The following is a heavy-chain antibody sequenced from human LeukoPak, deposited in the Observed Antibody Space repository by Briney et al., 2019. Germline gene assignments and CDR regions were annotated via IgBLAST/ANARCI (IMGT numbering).Heavy chain of an antibody. D-gene: IGHD3-10*01. Sequence: GGSLRLSCAASGFTFSNAWMSWVRQAPGKGLEWVGRIKSKTDGGTTDYAAPVKGRFTISRDGSKNTLYLQMNSLKTEDTAVYYCTTDLWFGELSHVDYWGQGTLVTVSS. V-gene: IGHV3-15*01. CDR2: IKSKTDGGTT. CDR1: GFTFSNAW. J-gene: IGHJ4*02. CDR3: TTDLWFGELSHVDY.